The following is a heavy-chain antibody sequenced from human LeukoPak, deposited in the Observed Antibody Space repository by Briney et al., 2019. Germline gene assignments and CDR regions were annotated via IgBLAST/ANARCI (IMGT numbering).Heavy chain of an antibody. CDR3: TRRGGRRQQLLYYYYMDV. CDR2: IRSKAYGGTT. J-gene: IGHJ6*03. V-gene: IGHV3-49*03. CDR1: GFTFGNYA. D-gene: IGHD6-13*01. Sequence: QPGRSLRLSCTASGFTFGNYAMSWFRQAPGKGLEWVGFIRSKAYGGTTEYAASVKGRFTISRDDSKSIAYLQMNSLKTEDTAVYYCTRRGGRRQQLLYYYYMDVWGKGTTVTVSS.